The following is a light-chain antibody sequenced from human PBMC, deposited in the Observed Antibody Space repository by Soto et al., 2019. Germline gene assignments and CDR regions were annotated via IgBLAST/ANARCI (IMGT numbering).Light chain of an antibody. V-gene: IGKV3-20*01. CDR2: GTS. J-gene: IGKJ2*01. CDR1: ESVSNTF. Sequence: DIVLTQSPGTLSLSPGERATLSCRASESVSNTFLAWYQQKPGHAPRLLIYGTSFRATGIPHRFSGSGFGTDFTLTISRLEPEDFAVYYCQHYGTSLIYTFGQGTKLEIK. CDR3: QHYGTSLIYT.